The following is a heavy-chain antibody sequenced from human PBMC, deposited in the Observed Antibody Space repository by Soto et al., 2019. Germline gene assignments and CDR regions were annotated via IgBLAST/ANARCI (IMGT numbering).Heavy chain of an antibody. CDR3: ARGWGIAAPGPNWFDP. Sequence: ASVKVSCKASGYSLSGYYLRWVRQAPGQGPEWMGWINPNSGGTKYVQKFQGRVTMTRDTSISTVYLELSRLRSDDTAVYYCARGWGIAAPGPNWFDPWGQGTLVTVS. V-gene: IGHV1-2*02. J-gene: IGHJ5*02. D-gene: IGHD6-13*01. CDR1: GYSLSGYY. CDR2: INPNSGGT.